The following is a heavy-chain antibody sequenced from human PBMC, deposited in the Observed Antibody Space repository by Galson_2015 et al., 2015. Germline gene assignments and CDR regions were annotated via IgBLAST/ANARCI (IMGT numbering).Heavy chain of an antibody. D-gene: IGHD1-1*01. CDR1: GFTFRRSA. J-gene: IGHJ4*02. Sequence: SLRLSCAVSGFTFRRSAMHWVRQAPGKGLEWVAFIWYDGSDKYYADSIKGRLTISRDNSKNTLFLQLDNLRADDTAVYYCARDRAGKGLDYWGQGALVTVSS. V-gene: IGHV3-33*08. CDR3: ARDRAGKGLDY. CDR2: IWYDGSDK.